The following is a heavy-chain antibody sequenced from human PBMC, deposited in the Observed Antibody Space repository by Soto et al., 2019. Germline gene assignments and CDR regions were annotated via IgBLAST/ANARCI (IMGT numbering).Heavy chain of an antibody. Sequence: PGGSLRLSCAASGFAFSNFAMSWVRQAPGKGLEWVSGVFTTGTATHYADSVKGRFTISRDNSKNMLYLRMDSLRADDTAVYHCVRSYNGAYWGQGTLVTVSS. V-gene: IGHV3-23*05. D-gene: IGHD2-8*01. CDR3: VRSYNGAY. CDR2: VFTTGTAT. J-gene: IGHJ4*02. CDR1: GFAFSNFA.